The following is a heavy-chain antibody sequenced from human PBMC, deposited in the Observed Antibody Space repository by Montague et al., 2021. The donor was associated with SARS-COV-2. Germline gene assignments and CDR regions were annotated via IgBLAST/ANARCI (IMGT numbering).Heavy chain of an antibody. Sequence: GAISGDSVSSNSATWHWIRQSPSRGLEWLGRTYYRSRWSNDYAVSVRSRIIINPDTSTNQFSLQLSSVTPEDTAVYFCARERWAVGVSFDYWGQGTLVTVSS. CDR2: TYYRSRWSN. D-gene: IGHD1-26*01. J-gene: IGHJ4*02. V-gene: IGHV6-1*01. CDR1: GDSVSSNSAT. CDR3: ARERWAVGVSFDY.